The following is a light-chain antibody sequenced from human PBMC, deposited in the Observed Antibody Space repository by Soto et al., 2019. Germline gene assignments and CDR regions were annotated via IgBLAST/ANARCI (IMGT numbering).Light chain of an antibody. Sequence: DFQMTQSPSSLSASVGDRVTITCRASQGIDNYLAWYQQKPGKAPKLLIYGASTLQSGVTSRFSGSGSGTDFTLTISNLQPEDVATYYCQKHNGAPFTFGPGTKVDIK. CDR2: GAS. CDR1: QGIDNY. CDR3: QKHNGAPFT. J-gene: IGKJ3*01. V-gene: IGKV1-27*01.